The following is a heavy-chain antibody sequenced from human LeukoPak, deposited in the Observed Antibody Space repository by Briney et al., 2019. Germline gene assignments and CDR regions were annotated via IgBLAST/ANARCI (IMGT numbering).Heavy chain of an antibody. CDR1: GFTFSSYS. CDR3: ARVTWASP. D-gene: IGHD3-16*01. CDR2: ISSSSTI. V-gene: IGHV3-48*04. Sequence: GGSLRLSCAASGFTFSSYSMNWVRQAPGKGLEWVSYISSSSTIYYADSVKGRFTISRDNAKNSLYLQMNSLRAEDTAVYYCARVTWASPWGQGTLVTVSS. J-gene: IGHJ5*02.